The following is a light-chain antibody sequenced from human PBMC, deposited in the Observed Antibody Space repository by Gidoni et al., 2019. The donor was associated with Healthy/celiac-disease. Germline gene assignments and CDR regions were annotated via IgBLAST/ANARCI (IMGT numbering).Light chain of an antibody. J-gene: IGKJ4*01. CDR1: QSVSSSY. V-gene: IGKV3-20*01. Sequence: EIVLTQSPGTLSLSPGERTTLSCSASQSVSSSYLAWYQQKPGQAPRLLIYGSSSRATGIPDRFSGNGSGTDFTLTISRLEPEDFAVYYCQQYGSSPRLTFGGGTKVEIK. CDR3: QQYGSSPRLT. CDR2: GSS.